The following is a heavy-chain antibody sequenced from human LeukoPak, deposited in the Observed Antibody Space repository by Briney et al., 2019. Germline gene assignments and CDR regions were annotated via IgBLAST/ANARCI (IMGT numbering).Heavy chain of an antibody. J-gene: IGHJ4*02. CDR1: GFTFSSYA. D-gene: IGHD3-9*01. CDR2: ISGSGGST. CDR3: AKVQRGPLRYFDWLFPFDY. Sequence: PGGSLRLSCAASGFTFSSYAMSWVRQAPGKGLEWVSAISGSGGSTYYADSVKGRFTISRDNSKNTLYLQMNSLRAEDTAVYYCAKVQRGPLRYFDWLFPFDYWGQGTLATVSS. V-gene: IGHV3-23*01.